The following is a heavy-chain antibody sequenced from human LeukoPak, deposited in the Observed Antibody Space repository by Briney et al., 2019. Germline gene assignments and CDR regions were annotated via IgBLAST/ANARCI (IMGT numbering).Heavy chain of an antibody. CDR2: INPSGGST. Sequence: ASVKVSCKASGYTFTSYYMHWVRQAPGQGLEWMGIINPSGGSTSYAQKFQGRVTKTRDTSTSTVYMELSSLRSEDTAVYYCARYCSGGSCPNGYGMDVWGQGTTVTVSS. V-gene: IGHV1-46*01. CDR3: ARYCSGGSCPNGYGMDV. CDR1: GYTFTSYY. D-gene: IGHD2-15*01. J-gene: IGHJ6*02.